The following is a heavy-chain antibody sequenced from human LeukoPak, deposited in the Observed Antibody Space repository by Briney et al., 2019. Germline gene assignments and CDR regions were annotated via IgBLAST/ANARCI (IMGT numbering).Heavy chain of an antibody. Sequence: SETLSLTCAVYGGSFRGYYWSWIRQPPGKGLEWIGEIHHSGSTNYNPSLKSRVTISVDASKNQFSLKLSSVTAADTAVYYCARKHWGSEYWGQGTLVSVSS. CDR3: ARKHWGSEY. D-gene: IGHD7-27*01. CDR2: IHHSGST. V-gene: IGHV4-34*01. J-gene: IGHJ4*02. CDR1: GGSFRGYY.